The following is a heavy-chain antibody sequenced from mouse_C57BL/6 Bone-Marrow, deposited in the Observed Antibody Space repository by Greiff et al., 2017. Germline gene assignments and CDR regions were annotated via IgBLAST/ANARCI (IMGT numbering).Heavy chain of an antibody. V-gene: IGHV1-80*01. CDR3: ARKGVYGSSYGWYFDV. J-gene: IGHJ1*03. D-gene: IGHD1-1*01. CDR1: GYAFSSYW. CDR2: IYPGDGDT. Sequence: QVQLQQSGAELVKPGASVKISCKASGYAFSSYWMNWVKQRPGKGLEWIGQIYPGDGDTNYNGKFKGKATLTADKSSSTAYMQLSSLTSEDSAVDFCARKGVYGSSYGWYFDVWGTGTTVTVSS.